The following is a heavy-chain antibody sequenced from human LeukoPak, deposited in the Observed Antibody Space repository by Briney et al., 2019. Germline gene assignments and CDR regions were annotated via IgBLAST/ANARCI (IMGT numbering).Heavy chain of an antibody. J-gene: IGHJ5*02. CDR1: GGSISSSSYY. CDR3: ARVRVQQQLDGVWFDP. CDR2: IYYSGST. D-gene: IGHD6-13*01. Sequence: PSETLSLTCTVSGGSISSSSYYWGWIRQPPGKGLEWIGSIYYSGSTYYNPSLKSRVTMSVDTSKNQFSLKLSSVTAADTAVYYCARVRVQQQLDGVWFDPWGQGTLVTVSS. V-gene: IGHV4-39*07.